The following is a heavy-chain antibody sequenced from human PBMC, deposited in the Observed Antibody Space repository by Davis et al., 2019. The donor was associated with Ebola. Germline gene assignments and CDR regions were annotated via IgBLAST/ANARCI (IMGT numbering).Heavy chain of an antibody. J-gene: IGHJ4*02. CDR1: GYTFTSYG. CDR3: ARAQFPTTSDH. CDR2: INPHNGNT. D-gene: IGHD1-1*01. Sequence: ASVKVSCKASGYTFTSYGITWVRQAPGQGLEWMGWINPHNGNTNYAQNVQGRVTMTTDTSTSTAYMEVGSLRSDDTAVYYCARAQFPTTSDHWGQGTPVTVSS. V-gene: IGHV1-18*04.